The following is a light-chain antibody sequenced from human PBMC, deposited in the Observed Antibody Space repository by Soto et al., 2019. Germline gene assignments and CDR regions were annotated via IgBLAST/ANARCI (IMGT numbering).Light chain of an antibody. CDR2: GAS. Sequence: EIVLTQSPGTLSLSPGERATLSCRASQSVSSSYLAWYQQKPGQAPRLLIYGASSRATGIPDRFSGSGSGTDFTLTISRLEPEDFAVYYCQHYYNTPHTFGRGTKLEIK. CDR1: QSVSSSY. J-gene: IGKJ2*01. CDR3: QHYYNTPHT. V-gene: IGKV3-20*01.